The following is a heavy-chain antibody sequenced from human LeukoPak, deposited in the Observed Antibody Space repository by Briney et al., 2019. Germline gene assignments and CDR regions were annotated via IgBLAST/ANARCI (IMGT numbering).Heavy chain of an antibody. CDR3: ARGDSNGYFYY. Sequence: SETLSLTCTVSGGSISSGDYYWSWLRQPPGKGLEWIGYMKYGGNTRYNPSLKSRVTISVDMSENQFSLKLSSVIAADTAVYYCARGDSNGYFYYWGQGTLVSVSS. J-gene: IGHJ4*02. CDR1: GGSISSGDYY. D-gene: IGHD3-22*01. V-gene: IGHV4-61*08. CDR2: MKYGGNT.